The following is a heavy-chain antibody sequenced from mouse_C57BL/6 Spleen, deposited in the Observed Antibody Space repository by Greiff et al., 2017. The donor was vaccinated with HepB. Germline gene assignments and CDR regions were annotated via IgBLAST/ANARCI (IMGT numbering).Heavy chain of an antibody. V-gene: IGHV2-6-1*01. J-gene: IGHJ4*01. Sequence: VQVVESGPGLVAPSQRLSITCTVSGFSFTSYGVHWVRQPPGKGLEWLVVIWSDGSTTYNSALKSRLSISKDNSKSQVFLKMNSLQTDDTAMYYCARQRLGYYAMDYWGQGTSVTVSS. CDR3: ARQRLGYYAMDY. CDR1: GFSFTSYG. CDR2: IWSDGST. D-gene: IGHD4-1*01.